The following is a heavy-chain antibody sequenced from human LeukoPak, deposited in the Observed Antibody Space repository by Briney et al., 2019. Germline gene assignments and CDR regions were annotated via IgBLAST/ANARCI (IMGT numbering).Heavy chain of an antibody. D-gene: IGHD3-10*01. J-gene: IGHJ5*02. Sequence: ASVKVSCKASGGTFSSYAISWVRQAPGQGLEWMGWISAYNGNTNYAQKLQGRVTMTTDTSTSTAYMELRSLRSDDTAAYYCARDSTTYYYGSGSYYKSPGWFDPWGQGTLVTVSS. CDR2: ISAYNGNT. CDR1: GGTFSSYA. CDR3: ARDSTTYYYGSGSYYKSPGWFDP. V-gene: IGHV1-18*01.